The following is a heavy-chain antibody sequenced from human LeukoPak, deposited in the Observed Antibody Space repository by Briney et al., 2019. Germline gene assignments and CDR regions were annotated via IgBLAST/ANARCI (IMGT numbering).Heavy chain of an antibody. J-gene: IGHJ4*02. V-gene: IGHV3-66*01. D-gene: IGHD4-17*01. CDR2: IYSGGRT. CDR1: GFSVSDNY. Sequence: GGCLRLSCAASGFSVSDNYMSWVRQAPGKGLDWVSGIYSGGRTYYADSVKDRFTISRDNSKNTLYLQMNSLRAEDTAVYYCARDGIYGDYVWGQGTLVTVSS. CDR3: ARDGIYGDYV.